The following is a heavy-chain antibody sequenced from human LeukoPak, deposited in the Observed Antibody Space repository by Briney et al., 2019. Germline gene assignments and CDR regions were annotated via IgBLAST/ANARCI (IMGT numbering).Heavy chain of an antibody. D-gene: IGHD1-26*01. CDR2: INSDGSST. CDR1: GFTFSNYW. J-gene: IGHJ3*02. Sequence: PGGSLRLSCAASGFTFSNYWMHWVRQTPGKGLVWVSRINSDGSSTSYADFVKGRFTIARDNAKNTLYLQMNSLRAEETAVYYCARDSGTGAFDIWGQGTMVTVSS. V-gene: IGHV3-74*01. CDR3: ARDSGTGAFDI.